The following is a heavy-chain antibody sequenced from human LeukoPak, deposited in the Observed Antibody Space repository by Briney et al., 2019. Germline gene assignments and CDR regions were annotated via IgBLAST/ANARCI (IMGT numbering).Heavy chain of an antibody. J-gene: IGHJ4*02. Sequence: SETLSLTCTVSGGSVSSSSYYWSWIRQPPGKGLEWIGEINHSGSTNYNPSLKSRVTISVDTSKNQFSLKLSSVTAADTAVYYCARVELETGPLDYWGQGTLVTVSS. D-gene: IGHD1-1*01. CDR3: ARVELETGPLDY. CDR2: INHSGST. CDR1: GGSVSSSSYY. V-gene: IGHV4-39*07.